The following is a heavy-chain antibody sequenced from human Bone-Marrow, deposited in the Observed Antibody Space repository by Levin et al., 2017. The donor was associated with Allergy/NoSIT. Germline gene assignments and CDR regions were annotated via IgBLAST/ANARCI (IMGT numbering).Heavy chain of an antibody. J-gene: IGHJ4*02. D-gene: IGHD5-18*01. CDR1: GFTFSSYA. Sequence: GESLKISCAASGFTFSSYAMSWVRQAPGKGLEWVSAISGSGGSTYYADSVKGRFTISRDNSKNTLYLQMNSLRAEDTAVYYCARVDTAMVKVYWGQGTLVTVSS. V-gene: IGHV3-23*01. CDR2: ISGSGGST. CDR3: ARVDTAMVKVY.